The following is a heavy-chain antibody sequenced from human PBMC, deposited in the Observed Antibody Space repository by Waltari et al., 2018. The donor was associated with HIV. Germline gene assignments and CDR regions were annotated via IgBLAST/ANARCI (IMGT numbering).Heavy chain of an antibody. D-gene: IGHD6-19*01. CDR3: AKDIGSGWLNWFDP. CDR2: ISWNSGSI. J-gene: IGHJ5*02. V-gene: IGHV3-9*01. CDR1: GFTFDDYA. Sequence: EVQLVESGGGLVQPGRSLRLSCAASGFTFDDYAMHWVRQAPGKGLEWVSGISWNSGSIGYADSVKGRFTISRDNAKNSLYLQMNSLRAEDTALYYCAKDIGSGWLNWFDPWGQGTLVTVSS.